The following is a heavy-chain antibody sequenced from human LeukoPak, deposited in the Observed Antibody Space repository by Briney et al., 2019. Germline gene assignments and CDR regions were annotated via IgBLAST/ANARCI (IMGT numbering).Heavy chain of an antibody. CDR2: IYYSGST. V-gene: IGHV4-30-4*01. CDR3: ARTGGTIDY. Sequence: SETLSLTCTVSGGSISSGDYYWSWIRQPPGKGLEWIGYIYYSGSTYYNPSLKSRVTISVDTSKNQFSLKPNSVTAADTAVYYCARTGGTIDYWGQGTLVTVSS. J-gene: IGHJ4*02. D-gene: IGHD2-8*02. CDR1: GGSISSGDYY.